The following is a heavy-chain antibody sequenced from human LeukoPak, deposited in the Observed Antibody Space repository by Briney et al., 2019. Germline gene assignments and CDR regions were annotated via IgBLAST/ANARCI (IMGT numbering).Heavy chain of an antibody. V-gene: IGHV4-59*01. CDR1: GGSISNYY. D-gene: IGHD3-10*01. Sequence: SETLSLTCTVSGGSISNYYWSWIRQPPGKGLEWIGYIYYSGSTNYNPSPKSRVTISVDTSKNQFSLKLSSVTAADTAVYYCAKDRSADYYGSGRQGPDYWGQGTLVTVSS. CDR2: IYYSGST. J-gene: IGHJ4*02. CDR3: AKDRSADYYGSGRQGPDY.